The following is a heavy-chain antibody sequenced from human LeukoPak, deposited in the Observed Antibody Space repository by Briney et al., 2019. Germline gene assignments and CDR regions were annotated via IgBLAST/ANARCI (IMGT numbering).Heavy chain of an antibody. CDR2: IYYHGRTT. CDR3: ARGMITQSHYCDW. V-gene: IGHV3-33*01. CDR1: GFICSTHG. J-gene: IGHJ4*02. Sequence: GGPMSFCCAAGGFICSTHGMQWVRPAPGKGQAGAAIIYYHGRTTAYAESVKGRFAIPRDNSNNTLCLHMNSLIAEDTAVYYCARGMITQSHYCDWWGPGTLVTVSS. D-gene: IGHD3-16*01.